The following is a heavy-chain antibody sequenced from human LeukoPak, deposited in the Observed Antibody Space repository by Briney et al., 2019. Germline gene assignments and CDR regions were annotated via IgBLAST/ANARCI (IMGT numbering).Heavy chain of an antibody. CDR3: ALGRWLPHANH. CDR2: INSDGSST. D-gene: IGHD5-24*01. J-gene: IGHJ5*02. V-gene: IGHV3-74*01. Sequence: GGFLRLSCAASGFTFSSYWMHWVRQAPGKGLVWVSRINSDGSSTSYADSVKGRFTISRDNAKNTLYLQMNSLRAEDTAVYYCALGRWLPHANHWGQGTLVTVSS. CDR1: GFTFSSYW.